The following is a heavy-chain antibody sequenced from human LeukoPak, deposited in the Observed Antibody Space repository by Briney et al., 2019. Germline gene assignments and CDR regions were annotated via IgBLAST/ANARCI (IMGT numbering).Heavy chain of an antibody. Sequence: GGSLRLSCAASGFTFSSYWKSWVRQAPGKGLEWVANIKQDGSEKYYVDSVKGRFTISRDNAKNSLYLQMNSLRAEDTAVYYCARVYGSGEARYWGQGTLVTVSS. V-gene: IGHV3-7*01. CDR3: ARVYGSGEARY. CDR2: IKQDGSEK. D-gene: IGHD3-10*01. CDR1: GFTFSSYW. J-gene: IGHJ4*02.